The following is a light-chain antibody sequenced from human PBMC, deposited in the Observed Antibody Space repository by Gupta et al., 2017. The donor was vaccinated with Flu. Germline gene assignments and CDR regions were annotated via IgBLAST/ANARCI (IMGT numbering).Light chain of an antibody. CDR3: SSSAGSNNLV. Sequence: SDVGGYNYVSWYQQHPGKAPKLMIYEVSKRPSGVPDRFSGSKSGNTASLTVSGLQAEDEADYYCSSSAGSNNLVFGGGTKLTVL. CDR2: EVS. J-gene: IGLJ2*01. V-gene: IGLV2-8*01. CDR1: SDVGGYNY.